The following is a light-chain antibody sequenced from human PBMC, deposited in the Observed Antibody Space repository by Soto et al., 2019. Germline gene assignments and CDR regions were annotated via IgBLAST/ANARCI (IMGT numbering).Light chain of an antibody. CDR1: QSVSSY. CDR3: QQYGSSPWT. V-gene: IGKV3-20*01. CDR2: GAS. Sequence: DIVVTQSPVTLSLCPGERATLSCRASQSVSSYLAWYQQRPGQAPRLLIYGASSRATGIPDRFSGSGSGTDFTLTISRLEPEDFAVYYCQQYGSSPWTFGQGTKVDI. J-gene: IGKJ1*01.